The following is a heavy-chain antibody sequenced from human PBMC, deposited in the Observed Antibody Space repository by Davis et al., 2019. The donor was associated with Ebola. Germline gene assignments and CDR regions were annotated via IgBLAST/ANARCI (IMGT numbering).Heavy chain of an antibody. CDR3: ARVVNDAFDI. Sequence: PSETLSLTCAVSGYSISSGYYWAWIRQSPGKGLEWIGSIFCSGTTYYNPSLKSRVTISEDTSKRQFSLKLSSVTAADTAVYCCARVVNDAFDIWGQGTMVTVSS. J-gene: IGHJ3*02. D-gene: IGHD2-2*01. CDR2: IFCSGTT. CDR1: GYSISSGYY. V-gene: IGHV4-38-2*01.